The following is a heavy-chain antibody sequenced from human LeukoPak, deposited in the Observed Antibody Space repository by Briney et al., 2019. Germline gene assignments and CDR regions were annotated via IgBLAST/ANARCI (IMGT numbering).Heavy chain of an antibody. CDR2: ISSSSSTI. V-gene: IGHV3-48*01. CDR3: ARGTGYSSSCYFRLEAFDI. D-gene: IGHD6-13*01. Sequence: GGSLRLSCAASGFTFDDYAMHGVRQAPGKGVEGGSYISSSSSTIYYVDSVKGRFTSSRDNAKNSLYLQMTRLRAEDTAVYYCARGTGYSSSCYFRLEAFDIWGQGTMVTVSS. J-gene: IGHJ3*02. CDR1: GFTFDDYA.